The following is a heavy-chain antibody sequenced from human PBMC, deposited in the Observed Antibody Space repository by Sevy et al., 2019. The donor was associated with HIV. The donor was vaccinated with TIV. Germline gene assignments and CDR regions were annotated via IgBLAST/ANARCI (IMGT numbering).Heavy chain of an antibody. CDR2: ISAYNGNT. CDR1: GYTFTSYG. V-gene: IGHV1-18*01. D-gene: IGHD6-19*01. CDR3: ARDIGSIAVAGSPDYYYYYGMDV. Sequence: ASVKVSCKASGYTFTSYGISWVRRAPGQGLEWMGWISAYNGNTNYAQKLQGRVTMTTDTSTSTAYMELRSLRSDDTAVYYCARDIGSIAVAGSPDYYYYYGMDVWGQGTTVTVSS. J-gene: IGHJ6*02.